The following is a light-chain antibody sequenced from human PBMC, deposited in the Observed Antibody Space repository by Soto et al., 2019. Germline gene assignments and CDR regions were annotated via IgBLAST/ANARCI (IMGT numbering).Light chain of an antibody. J-gene: IGKJ1*01. CDR3: HQYGSSPWT. V-gene: IGKV3-20*01. CDR1: QSVRSSY. CDR2: GAS. Sequence: EIVLTQSPATLSLSPGERATLSCRASQSVRSSYLAWYQQKPGQAPRLLIYGASSRATGIPDRFSGSGSGTDLTITISRLEPEDFEVYYCHQYGSSPWTFGQGTKVDIK.